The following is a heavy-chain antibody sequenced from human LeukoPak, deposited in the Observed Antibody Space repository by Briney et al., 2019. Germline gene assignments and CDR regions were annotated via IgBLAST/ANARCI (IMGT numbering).Heavy chain of an antibody. CDR3: ARYTYYYGSGSYFDYGMDV. Sequence: PGGSLRLSCAASGFTFSNYSMNWVRQAPGKGLEWVSSISSSSSYIYYADSVKGRFTISRDNAKNSLYLQMNSLRAEDTAVYYCARYTYYYGSGSYFDYGMDVWGQGTTVTVSS. CDR1: GFTFSNYS. V-gene: IGHV3-21*01. D-gene: IGHD3-10*01. CDR2: ISSSSSYI. J-gene: IGHJ6*02.